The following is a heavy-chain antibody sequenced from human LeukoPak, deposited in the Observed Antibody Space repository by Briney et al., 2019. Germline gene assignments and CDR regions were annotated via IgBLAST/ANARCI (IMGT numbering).Heavy chain of an antibody. CDR1: GFSVSSSY. CDR2: IYSTGTT. J-gene: IGHJ5*02. CDR3: ARALVGANSWFDP. D-gene: IGHD1-26*01. Sequence: GGSLRLSCAVSGFSVSSSYMSWVCQAPGKGLECVSFIYSTGTTNYADSVKGRFTISRHNSENTLYLQMNSLTDEDTAVYYCARALVGANSWFDPWGQGTLVTVSS. V-gene: IGHV3-53*04.